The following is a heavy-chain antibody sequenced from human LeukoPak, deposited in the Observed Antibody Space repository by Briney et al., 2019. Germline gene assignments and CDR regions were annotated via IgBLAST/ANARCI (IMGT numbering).Heavy chain of an antibody. Sequence: GGSLRLPCAASGFTFSDYYMSWIRQAPGKGLEWVSYISSSGSTIYYADSVKGRFTISRDNAKNSPYLQMNSLRAEDTAVYYCASEPHQWLVPPALAWGQGTLVTVSS. CDR3: ASEPHQWLVPPALA. J-gene: IGHJ5*02. V-gene: IGHV3-11*01. D-gene: IGHD6-19*01. CDR2: ISSSGSTI. CDR1: GFTFSDYY.